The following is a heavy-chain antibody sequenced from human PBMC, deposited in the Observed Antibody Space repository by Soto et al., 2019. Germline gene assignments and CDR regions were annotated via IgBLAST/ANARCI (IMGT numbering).Heavy chain of an antibody. V-gene: IGHV3-23*01. CDR2: FTTTGDT. J-gene: IGHJ4*02. CDR3: VAELRGYCSSTRCYQGDY. CDR1: GFTFNNYA. D-gene: IGHD2-2*01. Sequence: PVGSLRLSCSGSGFTFNNYAMTWVRQAPGGGLEWVSVFTTTGDTIYADSVKGRFTISRDNSKNTVFLQLTSLRADDTAVYYCVAELRGYCSSTRCYQGDYWGQGTLVTVSS.